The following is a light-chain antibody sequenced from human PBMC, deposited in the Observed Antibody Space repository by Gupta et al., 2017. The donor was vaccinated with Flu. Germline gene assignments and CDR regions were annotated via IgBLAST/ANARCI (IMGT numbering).Light chain of an antibody. CDR2: DDH. CDR1: SSNLGINY. V-gene: IGLV1-51*01. Sequence: QSVLTQPPSMSAAPGQRVTISCSGSSSNLGINYVSWYQQFPGTAPKLLIFDDHKRPSGIPDRFSGSKSGTAATLGITGLQTWDEADYYCGTLDDSLRAMVFGGGTKLTVL. J-gene: IGLJ2*01. CDR3: GTLDDSLRAMV.